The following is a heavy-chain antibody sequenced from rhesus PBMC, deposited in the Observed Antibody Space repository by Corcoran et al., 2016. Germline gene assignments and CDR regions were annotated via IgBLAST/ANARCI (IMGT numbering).Heavy chain of an antibody. Sequence: EVQLVESGGGLVQPGGSLRLSCTGSGFTFGSYYMYWVRQAPGKGLEWFSAMNTGGGRPLYTDSVKCRFTSSKENAKNTLYLQMDSLRAEDTAVYYCARDQQRLVPHDAFDFWGQGLRVTVSS. J-gene: IGHJ3*01. CDR1: GFTFGSYY. CDR2: MNTGGGRP. V-gene: IGHV3-8*01. D-gene: IGHD6-31*01. CDR3: ARDQQRLVPHDAFDF.